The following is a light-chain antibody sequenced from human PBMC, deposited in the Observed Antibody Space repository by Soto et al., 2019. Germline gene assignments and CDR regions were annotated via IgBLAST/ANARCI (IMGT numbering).Light chain of an antibody. CDR2: EVS. J-gene: IGLJ1*01. Sequence: QSVLTQPPSASGPPGQSVTISCTGTSSDVGGYNYVSWYQQHPGKAPKLMIYEVSKRPSGVPDRFSGSKSGNTASLTVSGLQAEDEADYYCSSYAGNNNLIFGTGTKVTV. CDR1: SSDVGGYNY. CDR3: SSYAGNNNLI. V-gene: IGLV2-8*01.